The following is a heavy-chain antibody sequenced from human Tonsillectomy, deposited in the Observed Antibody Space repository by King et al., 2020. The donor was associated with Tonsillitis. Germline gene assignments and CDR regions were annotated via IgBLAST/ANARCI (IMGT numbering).Heavy chain of an antibody. J-gene: IGHJ4*02. CDR1: GYNFTTYW. V-gene: IGHV5-51*01. CDR2: IYPDDSDA. Sequence: VQLVESGAEVKKPGESLKISCKVSGYNFTTYWIGWVRQMPGKGLEWMGSIYPDDSDARYSPSFQGQVSMSADKSILTAYLQWSSLKASDTAIFYCARGEGFDFDYWGQGTLVTVSS. CDR3: ARGEGFDFDY. D-gene: IGHD3-16*01.